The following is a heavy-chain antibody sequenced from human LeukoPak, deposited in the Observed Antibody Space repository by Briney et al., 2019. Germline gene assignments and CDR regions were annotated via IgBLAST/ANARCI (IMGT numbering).Heavy chain of an antibody. CDR2: IKQDGSEK. Sequence: GGSLRLSCAASGFTFSSYWMSWVRQAPGKGLEWVANIKQDGSEKYYVDSVKGRFTISRDNAKNSLYLQMNSLRAEDTAVYYCATVSPAGGLTTVGATHYFDYWGQGTLVTVSS. CDR3: ATVSPAGGLTTVGATHYFDY. V-gene: IGHV3-7*01. D-gene: IGHD1-26*01. J-gene: IGHJ4*02. CDR1: GFTFSSYW.